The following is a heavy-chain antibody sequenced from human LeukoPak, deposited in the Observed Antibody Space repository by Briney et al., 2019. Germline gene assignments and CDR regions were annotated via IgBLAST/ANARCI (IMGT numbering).Heavy chain of an antibody. D-gene: IGHD6-13*01. J-gene: IGHJ4*02. V-gene: IGHV4-39*07. Sequence: SGTLSLTCTVSGGSFSSGSYYWSWIRQPPGKGLEWIGEINHGGSTNYNPSLKSRVTISVDTFKNQFSLKLSSVTAADTAVYYCARGTGYSSSFFYWGQGTLVTVSS. CDR2: INHGGST. CDR3: ARGTGYSSSFFY. CDR1: GGSFSSGSYY.